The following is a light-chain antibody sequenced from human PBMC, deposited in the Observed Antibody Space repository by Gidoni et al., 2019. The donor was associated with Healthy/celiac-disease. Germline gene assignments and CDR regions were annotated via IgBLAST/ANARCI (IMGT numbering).Light chain of an antibody. V-gene: IGKV1-5*03. CDR1: QSISSW. CDR3: QQYNSSIFT. J-gene: IGKJ3*01. CDR2: KAS. Sequence: DIQMTQSPSTLSASVGDRVTITCRASQSISSWLAWYQQKPGKAPKLLIYKASSLESGVPSRFSGSGSGTEFTLTISSLQPDDFAAYYCQQYNSSIFTFGPXTKVDIK.